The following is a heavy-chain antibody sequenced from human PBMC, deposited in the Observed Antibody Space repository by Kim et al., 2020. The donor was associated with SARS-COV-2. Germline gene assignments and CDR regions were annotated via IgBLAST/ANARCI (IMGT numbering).Heavy chain of an antibody. Sequence: ASVKVSCKASGYTFTSYAMHWVRQAPGQRLEWMGWINAGNGNTKYSQKFQGRVTITRDTSASTAYMELSSLISEDTAVYYCARDGVVTPILTWGWFDPWGQGTLVTVSS. CDR1: GYTFTSYA. J-gene: IGHJ5*02. D-gene: IGHD2-21*02. CDR3: ARDGVVTPILTWGWFDP. CDR2: INAGNGNT. V-gene: IGHV1-3*01.